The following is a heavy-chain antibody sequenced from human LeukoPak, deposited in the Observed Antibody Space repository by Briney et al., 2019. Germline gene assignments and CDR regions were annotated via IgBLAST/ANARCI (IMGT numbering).Heavy chain of an antibody. CDR2: INYGGDT. D-gene: IGHD1-1*01. CDR1: GGSISGYD. CDR3: ARGLGWKVTPMGLFYMDV. Sequence: SETLSLTCGVDGGSISGYDWSWVRQPPGKGLEWIGEINYGGDTNYNPSLKSRVTISVDTSKNQFSLKVRSVTAADTAVYFCARGLGWKVTPMGLFYMDVWGEGATVTVSS. J-gene: IGHJ6*03. V-gene: IGHV4-34*01.